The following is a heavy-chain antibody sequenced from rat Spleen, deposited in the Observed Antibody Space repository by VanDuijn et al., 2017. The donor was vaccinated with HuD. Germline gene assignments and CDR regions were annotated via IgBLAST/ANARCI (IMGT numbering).Heavy chain of an antibody. V-gene: IGHV5-29*01. CDR2: ISYDGSST. CDR3: ARLDNYGYVMDA. CDR1: GFTFSNYG. J-gene: IGHJ4*01. D-gene: IGHD1-3*01. Sequence: EVQLVESGGGLVQPGRSLKLSCAASGFTFSNYGMAWVRQAPTKGLEWVATISYDGSSTYYRDSVKGRFTISRDNAKSTLYLQMDSLRSEDTATYYCARLDNYGYVMDAWGQGASVTVSS.